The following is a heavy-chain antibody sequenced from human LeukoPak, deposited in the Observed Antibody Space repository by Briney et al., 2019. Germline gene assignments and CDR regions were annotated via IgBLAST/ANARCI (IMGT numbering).Heavy chain of an antibody. D-gene: IGHD2-8*02. V-gene: IGHV3-21*01. CDR1: GFTFSTYN. J-gene: IGHJ3*02. CDR3: ARDDAPLGTGGAFDI. Sequence: GGSLRLSCAASGFTFSTYNMNWVRQAPGEGLEWVSSISSSSSYIYYADSVKGRFTISRDNAKNSLYLQMNSLRAEDTAVYYCARDDAPLGTGGAFDIWGQGTMVTVSS. CDR2: ISSSSSYI.